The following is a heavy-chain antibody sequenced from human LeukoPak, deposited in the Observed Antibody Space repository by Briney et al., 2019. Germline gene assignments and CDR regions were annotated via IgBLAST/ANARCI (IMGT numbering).Heavy chain of an antibody. J-gene: IGHJ4*02. CDR1: GGSITSVNW. Sequence: PSGTLSLTCAVSGGSITSVNWWSWVRQSPGKGLEWIGRIYTSGSTNYNPSLKSRVTMSVDTSKNQFSLKLSSVTAADTAVYYCARDTDYGDYGYWGQGTLVTVSS. CDR3: ARDTDYGDYGY. D-gene: IGHD4-17*01. V-gene: IGHV4-4*02. CDR2: IYTSGST.